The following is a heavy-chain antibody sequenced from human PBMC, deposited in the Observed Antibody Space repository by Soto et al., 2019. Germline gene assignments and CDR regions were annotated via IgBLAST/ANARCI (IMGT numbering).Heavy chain of an antibody. CDR2: INSDGSST. Sequence: GGSLRLSCVASGFTFSSYWMHWVRQAPGKGLVWVSRINSDGSSTSYADSVKGRFTISRDNAKNTLYLQMNSLRAEDTAVYYCVGSSGYYAPDAFDIWGQGTMVTVSS. CDR3: VGSSGYYAPDAFDI. CDR1: GFTFSSYW. D-gene: IGHD3-22*01. V-gene: IGHV3-74*01. J-gene: IGHJ3*02.